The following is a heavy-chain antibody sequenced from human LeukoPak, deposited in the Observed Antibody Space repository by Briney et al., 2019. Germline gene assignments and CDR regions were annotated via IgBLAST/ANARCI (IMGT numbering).Heavy chain of an antibody. CDR2: ITGSGGST. CDR1: GFTFSSYA. Sequence: GGSLRLSCAASGFTFSSYAMSWVRQAPGKGLEWVSAITGSGGSTYYADSVKGRFTISRDNSKNTVYVQMNSLRAEDTAVYYCAKGVGYGGMDVWGQGTTVTVSS. J-gene: IGHJ6*02. CDR3: AKGVGYGGMDV. V-gene: IGHV3-23*01. D-gene: IGHD2-8*01.